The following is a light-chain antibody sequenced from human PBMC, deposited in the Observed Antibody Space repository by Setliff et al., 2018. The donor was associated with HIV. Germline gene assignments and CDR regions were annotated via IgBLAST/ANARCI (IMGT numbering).Light chain of an antibody. Sequence: QSVLTQPASVSGSPGQAITISCSGTSSDVGAYNYVSWYQQHPGKAPKVMIYDVNKWPPGVSNRFSGSKSGNTASLTISGLQAEDEADYYCCSYVNSGIYVFGTGTKVTVL. CDR3: CSYVNSGIYV. V-gene: IGLV2-23*02. CDR1: SSDVGAYNY. CDR2: DVN. J-gene: IGLJ1*01.